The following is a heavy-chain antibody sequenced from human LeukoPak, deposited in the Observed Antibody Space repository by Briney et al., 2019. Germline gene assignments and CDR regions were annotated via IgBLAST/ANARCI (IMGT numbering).Heavy chain of an antibody. Sequence: GGSLRLSCAASGFTVGSNYMSWVRQAPGRGLEWVSVIYSGGSTYYADSVKGRFTISRDNSKNTLYLQMNSLRAEDTAVYYCARAEYYYDSSGPFDYWGQGTLVTVSS. CDR3: ARAEYYYDSSGPFDY. D-gene: IGHD3-22*01. CDR2: IYSGGST. V-gene: IGHV3-66*02. J-gene: IGHJ4*02. CDR1: GFTVGSNY.